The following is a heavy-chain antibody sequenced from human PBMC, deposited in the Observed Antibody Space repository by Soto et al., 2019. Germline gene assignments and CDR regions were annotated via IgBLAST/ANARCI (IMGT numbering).Heavy chain of an antibody. CDR2: ISGSSGDST. CDR3: AKHLSGSIWYNYFDC. D-gene: IGHD6-13*01. J-gene: IGHJ4*02. V-gene: IGHV3-23*01. Sequence: GGSLRLSCAASGLTFSSYAMSWVRQAPGKGLEWVAVISGSSGDSTHYAESVKGRFTISRDNSKNTLYLQMNILRAEDTAIYYCAKHLSGSIWYNYFDCWGQGTLVTVSS. CDR1: GLTFSSYA.